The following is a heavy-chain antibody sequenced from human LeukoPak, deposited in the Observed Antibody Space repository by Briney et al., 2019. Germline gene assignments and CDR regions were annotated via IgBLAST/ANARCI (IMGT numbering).Heavy chain of an antibody. Sequence: GGSLRLSCAASGFTFSDYYMSWIRQAPGKGLEWISHITRSSYITYADSVKGRITISRDNAKNSLYLQMNSLRAEDTAVYYCARRDERDAHTHDYWGQGTLVTVSS. CDR1: GFTFSDYY. CDR2: ITRSSYI. V-gene: IGHV3-11*03. D-gene: IGHD5-24*01. CDR3: ARRDERDAHTHDY. J-gene: IGHJ4*02.